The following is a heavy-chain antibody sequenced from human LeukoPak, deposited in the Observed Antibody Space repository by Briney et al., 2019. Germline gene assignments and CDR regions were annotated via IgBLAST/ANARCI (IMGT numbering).Heavy chain of an antibody. V-gene: IGHV4-38-2*02. Sequence: SETLSLTCTVSGYSISSGYYWGWIRQPPGKGLEWIGYIYYTETSYNPSLKSRVTISADTSKNQFSLKLSSVTAADTAVYYCARQYIDILTGYYRGELYWFFDLWGRGTLVTVSS. CDR1: GYSISSGYY. CDR3: ARQYIDILTGYYRGELYWFFDL. J-gene: IGHJ2*01. CDR2: IYYTET. D-gene: IGHD3-9*01.